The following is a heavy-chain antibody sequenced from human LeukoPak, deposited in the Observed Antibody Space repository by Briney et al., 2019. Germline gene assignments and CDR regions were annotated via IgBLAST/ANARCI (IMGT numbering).Heavy chain of an antibody. Sequence: ASVTVSCKVSGYTLTELSMHWVRQAPGKGLEWMGGFDPEDGETIYAQKFQGRVTMTEDTSTDTAYMELSSLRSEDTAVYYCATWGAGARPTFDYWGQGTLVTVSS. D-gene: IGHD1-26*01. CDR2: FDPEDGET. CDR3: ATWGAGARPTFDY. CDR1: GYTLTELS. J-gene: IGHJ4*02. V-gene: IGHV1-24*01.